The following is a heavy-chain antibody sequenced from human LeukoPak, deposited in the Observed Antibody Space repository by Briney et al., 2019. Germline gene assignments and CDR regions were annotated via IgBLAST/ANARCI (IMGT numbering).Heavy chain of an antibody. CDR1: GYRFTSYW. CDR3: ARPSSSTWYSSPLGY. Sequence: GESLKISCKGSGYRFTSYWIGWVRQMPGKGLEWMGIIYPGDSDTKYSPSFQGQVTISADKSIGTAYLQWSSLKASDTAMYYCARPSSSTWYSSPLGYWGQGTLVTVSS. V-gene: IGHV5-51*01. CDR2: IYPGDSDT. J-gene: IGHJ4*02. D-gene: IGHD6-13*01.